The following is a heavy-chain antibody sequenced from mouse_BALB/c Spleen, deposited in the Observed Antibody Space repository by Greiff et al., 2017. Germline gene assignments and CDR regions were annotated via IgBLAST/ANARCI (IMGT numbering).Heavy chain of an antibody. J-gene: IGHJ1*01. CDR1: GFTFSSYA. Sequence: EVMLVESGGGLVKPGGSLKLSCAASGFTFSSYAMSWVRQSPEKRLEWVAEISSGGSYTYYPDTVTGRFTISRDNAKNTLYLEMSSLRSEDTAMYYCARECLLNPNWYFDVWGAGTTVTVSS. V-gene: IGHV5-9-4*01. CDR2: ISSGGSYT. CDR3: ARECLLNPNWYFDV. D-gene: IGHD2-3*01.